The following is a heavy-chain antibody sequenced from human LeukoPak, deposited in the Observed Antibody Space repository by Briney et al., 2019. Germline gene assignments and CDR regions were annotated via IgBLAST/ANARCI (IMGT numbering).Heavy chain of an antibody. CDR2: ISSSSSYI. CDR1: GFTFSSYS. CDR3: ARVLRGYTGYDLGLIQH. V-gene: IGHV3-21*04. D-gene: IGHD5-12*01. J-gene: IGHJ1*01. Sequence: TGGSLRLSCAASGFTFSSYSMNWVRQAPGKGLEWVSSISSSSSYIYYADSVKGRFTISRDNAKNSLYLQMNSLRAEDTAVYYCARVLRGYTGYDLGLIQHWGQGTLVTVSS.